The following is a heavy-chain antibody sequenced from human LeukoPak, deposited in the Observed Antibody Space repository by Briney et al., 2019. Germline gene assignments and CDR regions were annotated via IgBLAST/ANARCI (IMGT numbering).Heavy chain of an antibody. V-gene: IGHV4-59*01. CDR2: IYYSGST. Sequence: PSETLSLTCTVSGGSISSYYWSWIRQPPGKGLEWIGYIYYSGSTNYNPSLKSRVTISVDTSKNQFSLKLSSVTAADTAVYYCAGGDIVVVPAAWTAFDIWGQGTMVTVSS. CDR3: AGGDIVVVPAAWTAFDI. J-gene: IGHJ3*02. CDR1: GGSISSYY. D-gene: IGHD2-2*01.